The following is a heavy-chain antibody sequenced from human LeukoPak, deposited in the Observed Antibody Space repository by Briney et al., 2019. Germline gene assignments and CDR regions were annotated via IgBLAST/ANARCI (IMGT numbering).Heavy chain of an antibody. CDR3: ARFRRGSSIAAAVGY. J-gene: IGHJ4*02. CDR2: IYYSGST. Sequence: NPSETLSLTCTVSGGSISSSSYYWGWIRQPPGKGLEWIGSIYYSGSTYYNPSLKSRVTISVDTSKNQFSLKLSSVTAADTAVYYCARFRRGSSIAAAVGYWGQGTLVTVSS. V-gene: IGHV4-39*01. D-gene: IGHD6-13*01. CDR1: GGSISSSSYY.